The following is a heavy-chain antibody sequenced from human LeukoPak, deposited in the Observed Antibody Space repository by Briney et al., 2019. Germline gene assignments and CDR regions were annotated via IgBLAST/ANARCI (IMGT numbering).Heavy chain of an antibody. V-gene: IGHV1-69*05. CDR3: ARVDRHHFYMDV. D-gene: IGHD1-14*01. Sequence: EASVKVSCKASGDTFNNYIITWVRQAPGQGLEWMGGVMPLFNTPNYAQKFQGRITIITDASTHTSYMELRSLRSEDTAVYSCARVDRHHFYMDVWGKGTTVTVSS. CDR1: GDTFNNYI. CDR2: VMPLFNTP. J-gene: IGHJ6*03.